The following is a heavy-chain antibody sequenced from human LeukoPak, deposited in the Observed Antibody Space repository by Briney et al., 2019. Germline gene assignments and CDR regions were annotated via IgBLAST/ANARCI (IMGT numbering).Heavy chain of an antibody. J-gene: IGHJ4*02. CDR2: VTGSGANS. V-gene: IGHV3-23*01. CDR3: AKSDYGYYFDS. Sequence: GGSLRLSCAASGFPFSTYAMNWVRQAPGKGLEWVSAVTGSGANSYYADPVNGRFSVSRDNSKNMVYLQMSSLRAEDTALYYCAKSDYGYYFDSWGQGTLVTVSS. D-gene: IGHD4-17*01. CDR1: GFPFSTYA.